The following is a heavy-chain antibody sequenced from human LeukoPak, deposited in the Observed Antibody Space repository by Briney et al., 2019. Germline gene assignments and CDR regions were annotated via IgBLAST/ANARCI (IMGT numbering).Heavy chain of an antibody. CDR1: GFTFSRYW. Sequence: PGGSLRLSCAASGFTFSRYWMSWVRQAPGKGLEWVANIKQDGSEKYYVDSVKGRFTISRDNAKNSLYLQMNSLRAEDTAVYYCARGGMITFGGVIGDFDYWGQGTLVTVSS. J-gene: IGHJ4*02. CDR2: IKQDGSEK. CDR3: ARGGMITFGGVIGDFDY. D-gene: IGHD3-16*02. V-gene: IGHV3-7*01.